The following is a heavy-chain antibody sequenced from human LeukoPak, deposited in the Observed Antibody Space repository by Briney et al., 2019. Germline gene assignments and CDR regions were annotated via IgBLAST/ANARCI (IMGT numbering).Heavy chain of an antibody. Sequence: ASVTVSCKASGGTFSSYAISWVRQAPGQGLEWMGGIIPIFGTANYAQKFQGRVTITADESTSTAYMELSSLRSEDTAVYYCARARVRGVTFYYYYYMDVWGKGTTVTISS. J-gene: IGHJ6*03. CDR3: ARARVRGVTFYYYYYMDV. CDR1: GGTFSSYA. D-gene: IGHD3-10*01. CDR2: IIPIFGTA. V-gene: IGHV1-69*13.